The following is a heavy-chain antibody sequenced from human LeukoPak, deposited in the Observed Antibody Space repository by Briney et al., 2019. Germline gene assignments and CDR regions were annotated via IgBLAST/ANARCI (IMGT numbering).Heavy chain of an antibody. CDR2: IGGSGSTI. J-gene: IGHJ3*02. D-gene: IGHD1-26*01. Sequence: GGSLRLSCAASGFSFSSYSMNWVRQAPGKGLEWVSYIGGSGSTIYYANSVRGRCTISRDTAKNSLYLQMNSLRAEDTAVYYCARDREHAFDIWGQGTMVTVSS. CDR1: GFSFSSYS. CDR3: ARDREHAFDI. V-gene: IGHV3-48*01.